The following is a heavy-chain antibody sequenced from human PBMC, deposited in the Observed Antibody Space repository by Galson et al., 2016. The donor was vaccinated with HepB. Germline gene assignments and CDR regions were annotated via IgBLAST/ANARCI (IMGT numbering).Heavy chain of an antibody. CDR1: GFTFGNYG. Sequence: SVRLSCAASGFTFGNYGIHWVRQAPGKGLEWVSGISWNSGITGYVDSVKGRFTISRDNAKGSLYLQMNSLRSEDTAFYYCEKDFVGGWYRGALDSWGRGALVTVSS. D-gene: IGHD6-19*01. CDR2: ISWNSGIT. V-gene: IGHV3-9*01. CDR3: EKDFVGGWYRGALDS. J-gene: IGHJ4*02.